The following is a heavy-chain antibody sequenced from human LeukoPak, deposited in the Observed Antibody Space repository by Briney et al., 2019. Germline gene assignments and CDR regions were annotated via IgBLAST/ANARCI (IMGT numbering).Heavy chain of an antibody. J-gene: IGHJ4*02. V-gene: IGHV3-21*01. CDR1: GFTFSSYS. CDR2: ISSSSSYI. Sequence: GGSLRLSCAASGFTFSSYSMNWVRQAPGKGLEWVSSISSSSSYIYYADSVKGRFTISRDNAKNSLYLQMNSLRAEDTAVYYCARGNPSYGDYFDYWGQGTLVTVSS. D-gene: IGHD4-17*01. CDR3: ARGNPSYGDYFDY.